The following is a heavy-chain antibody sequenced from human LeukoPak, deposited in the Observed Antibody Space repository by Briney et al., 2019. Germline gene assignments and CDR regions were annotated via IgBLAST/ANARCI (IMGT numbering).Heavy chain of an antibody. D-gene: IGHD6-13*01. Sequence: PGGSLRLSCAASGFTFSSYAMSWVRQAPGKGLEWVSAISGSGGSTYYADSVKGRFTISRDNSKNTLYLQMNSLRAEDTAVYYCARGRLLYSTANDAFDIWGQGTMVTVSS. V-gene: IGHV3-23*01. CDR1: GFTFSSYA. CDR3: ARGRLLYSTANDAFDI. CDR2: ISGSGGST. J-gene: IGHJ3*02.